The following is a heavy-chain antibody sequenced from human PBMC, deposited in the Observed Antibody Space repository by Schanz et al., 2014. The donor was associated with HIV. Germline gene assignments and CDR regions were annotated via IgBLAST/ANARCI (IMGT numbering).Heavy chain of an antibody. CDR1: ANNFFDYH. Sequence: QVQLVQSGAEVRKPGASVRVSCMASANNFFDYHIHWVRQAPGQGLEWMGVINPSGGSTTYTQKFQGRVTMTRDTATSTVYMEMSSLRSEDTAVYYCAGTPMITGAFDHWGQGNLVTVSS. CDR2: INPSGGST. CDR3: AGTPMITGAFDH. D-gene: IGHD5-18*01. V-gene: IGHV1-46*03. J-gene: IGHJ4*02.